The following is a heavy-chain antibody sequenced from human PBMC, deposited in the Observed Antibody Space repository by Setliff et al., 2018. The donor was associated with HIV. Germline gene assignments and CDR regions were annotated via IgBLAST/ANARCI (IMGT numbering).Heavy chain of an antibody. CDR2: INPSGGST. J-gene: IGHJ5*02. V-gene: IGHV1-46*01. D-gene: IGHD3-10*01. CDR3: ARGGPLITMVRGVLRWFDP. Sequence: RASVKVSCKASGYTFTSYYMHWVRQAPGQGLEWMGIINPSGGSTSYAQKFQGRVTMTRDTSTSTVYMELSSLRSEDTAVYYCARGGPLITMVRGVLRWFDPWGQGTLVTVTS. CDR1: GYTFTSYY.